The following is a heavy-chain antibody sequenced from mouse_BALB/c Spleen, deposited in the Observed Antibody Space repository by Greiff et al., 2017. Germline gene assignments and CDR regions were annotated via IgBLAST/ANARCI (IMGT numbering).Heavy chain of an antibody. Sequence: VQLQQSGAELVRPGALVKLSCKASGFNIKDYYMHWVKQRPEQGLEWIGWIDPENGNTIYDPKFQGKASITADTSSNTAYLQLSSLTSEDTAVYYCASLYGYDGYYYAMDYWGQGTSVTVSS. CDR3: ASLYGYDGYYYAMDY. CDR1: GFNIKDYY. D-gene: IGHD2-2*01. J-gene: IGHJ4*01. V-gene: IGHV14-1*02. CDR2: IDPENGNT.